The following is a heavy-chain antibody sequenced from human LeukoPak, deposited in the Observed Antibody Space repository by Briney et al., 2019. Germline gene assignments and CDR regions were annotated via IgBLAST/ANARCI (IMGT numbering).Heavy chain of an antibody. CDR1: GFTFSSYW. CDR2: IKQDGSKK. V-gene: IGHV3-7*04. J-gene: IGHJ3*02. CDR3: ARDSSGYYYPDAFDI. D-gene: IGHD3-22*01. Sequence: PGGSLRVSCAASGFTFSSYWMSWVRQAPGKGLEWVANIKQDGSKKYYVDSVKGRFTISRDNAKNSLYLQMTSLRAEDTAVYYCARDSSGYYYPDAFDIWGQETMVTVSS.